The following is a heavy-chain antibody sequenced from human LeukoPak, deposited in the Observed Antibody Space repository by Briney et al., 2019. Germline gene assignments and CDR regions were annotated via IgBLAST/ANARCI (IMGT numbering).Heavy chain of an antibody. J-gene: IGHJ3*02. Sequence: WASVKVSCKASGYTFTSYGISWVRQAPGQGLEWMGWISAYNGNTNYAQKLQGRVTMTTDTSTSTAYMELRSLRSDDTAVYYCARDRGITAAGPDAFDIWGQGTMVTVSS. CDR1: GYTFTSYG. CDR2: ISAYNGNT. CDR3: ARDRGITAAGPDAFDI. V-gene: IGHV1-18*01. D-gene: IGHD6-13*01.